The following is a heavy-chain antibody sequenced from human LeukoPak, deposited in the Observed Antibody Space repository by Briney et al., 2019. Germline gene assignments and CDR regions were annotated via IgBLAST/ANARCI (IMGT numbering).Heavy chain of an antibody. V-gene: IGHV1-18*01. CDR1: GYTFTTYA. D-gene: IGHD3-10*01. J-gene: IGHJ4*02. CDR2: ISVYNGNT. CDR3: ARMRDSNAGNYFDY. Sequence: ASVKVSCKASGYTFTTYAISWVRQAPGQGLEWMGWISVYNGNTNYAQRLQGRVTLTTDTSTTTAYMELGSLRSDDSAVYYCARMRDSNAGNYFDYWGQGTLVTVSS.